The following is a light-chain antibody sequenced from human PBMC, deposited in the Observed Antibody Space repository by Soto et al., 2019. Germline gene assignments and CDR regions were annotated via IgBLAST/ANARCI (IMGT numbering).Light chain of an antibody. V-gene: IGKV4-1*01. CDR2: WAS. J-gene: IGKJ1*01. CDR1: QSILHSSNNKNY. CDR3: QQYYVTPIA. Sequence: DIVMTHSPDSLSVSLRGMSTINCKSIQSILHSSNNKNYLAWYQQKPGQPPKLLIYWASTRESGVPDRFSGSGSGTDFTLTIGSLQAEDVAFYYCQQYYVTPIAFGQGTKVDIK.